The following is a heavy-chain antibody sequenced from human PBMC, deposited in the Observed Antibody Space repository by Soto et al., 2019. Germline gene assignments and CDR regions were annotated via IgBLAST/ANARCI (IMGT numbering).Heavy chain of an antibody. Sequence: PGGSLRLSCAASVFTFNSYTMAWVRQAPGKGLEWVSSISGSGGSPSYADSVQGRFTISRDNSRNTISLQMNSLRAEDTATDYCAKARCTGNSCYVHDYWGHGSLVTSPQ. CDR1: VFTFNSYT. CDR2: ISGSGGSP. CDR3: AKARCTGNSCYVHDY. J-gene: IGHJ4*01. D-gene: IGHD2-8*02. V-gene: IGHV3-23*01.